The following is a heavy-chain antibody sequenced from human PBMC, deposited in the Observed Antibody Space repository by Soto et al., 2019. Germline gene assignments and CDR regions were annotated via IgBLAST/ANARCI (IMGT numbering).Heavy chain of an antibody. Sequence: EVQLVESGGGLVQPGGSVRLSCTASGFAVRHNYMTWVRQAPGKGLEWVSLIYSGGDTAYADSVKGRFTISRHTSQNTLYLQMNSLRAEDTAVYYCARKTDSIPSGGDVWGKGTAVTVSS. CDR2: IYSGGDT. CDR3: ARKTDSIPSGGDV. D-gene: IGHD3-10*01. V-gene: IGHV3-53*04. CDR1: GFAVRHNY. J-gene: IGHJ6*04.